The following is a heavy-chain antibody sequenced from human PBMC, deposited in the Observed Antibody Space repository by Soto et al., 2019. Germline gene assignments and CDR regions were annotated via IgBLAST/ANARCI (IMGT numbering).Heavy chain of an antibody. V-gene: IGHV4-28*01. CDR2: IYDSGTT. J-gene: IGHJ4*02. Sequence: QVQLQASGPGLVKPSDTLSLTCAVSGYSISSSNWWGWIRQPPGKGLEWIGYIYDSGTTYYNPSLKSRVTMSVDTSTNQFSLKLTSVTAVDTAVYYCARREIQGPIDYWGQGTLVTVSS. CDR3: ARREIQGPIDY. D-gene: IGHD1-26*01. CDR1: GYSISSSNW.